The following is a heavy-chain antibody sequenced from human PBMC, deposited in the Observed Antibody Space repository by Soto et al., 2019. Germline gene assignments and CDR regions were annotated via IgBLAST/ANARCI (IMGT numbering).Heavy chain of an antibody. Sequence: QVQLVQSGAEVKKPGASVKVSCKASGYTYTSDDINWVRQATGQGLEWTGWMNPNSGNTGYAQKFQGRVTMTRTTSMITAYMGLSSVRSEDAAVYSCARPRSGSYYYGMDVWGQGTAFTVSS. CDR1: GYTYTSDD. V-gene: IGHV1-8*01. CDR2: MNPNSGNT. J-gene: IGHJ6*02. CDR3: ARPRSGSYYYGMDV. D-gene: IGHD3-3*01.